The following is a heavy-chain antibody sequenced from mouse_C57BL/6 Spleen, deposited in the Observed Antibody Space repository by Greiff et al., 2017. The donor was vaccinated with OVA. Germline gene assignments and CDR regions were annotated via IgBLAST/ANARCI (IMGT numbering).Heavy chain of an antibody. D-gene: IGHD2-4*01. V-gene: IGHV3-6*01. CDR2: ISYDGSN. CDR1: GYSITSGYY. J-gene: IGHJ3*01. Sequence: EVKLQESGPGLVKPSQSLSLTCSVTGYSITSGYYWHWIRQFPGNKLEWMGYISYDGSNIYNTSLKNRISITRDNSKNQFFLKLKSVTTEDTATYYCARDRNDYAWFAYWGQGTLVTVSA. CDR3: ARDRNDYAWFAY.